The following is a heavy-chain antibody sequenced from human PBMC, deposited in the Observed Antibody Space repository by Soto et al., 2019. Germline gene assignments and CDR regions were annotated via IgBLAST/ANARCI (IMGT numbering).Heavy chain of an antibody. Sequence: GPEVKMPGASVKVSCKTSGYTFTAYGLAWLRQAPGQRPEWMGWVSTNDDRTNYAQKFQGRVTMTTDRSTTTTYMELRSLRADDTAVYYCTRELNTESSAYYSFAYWGQGTLVTVSS. CDR3: TRELNTESSAYYSFAY. CDR2: VSTNDDRT. V-gene: IGHV1-18*01. CDR1: GYTFTAYG. J-gene: IGHJ4*02. D-gene: IGHD3-22*01.